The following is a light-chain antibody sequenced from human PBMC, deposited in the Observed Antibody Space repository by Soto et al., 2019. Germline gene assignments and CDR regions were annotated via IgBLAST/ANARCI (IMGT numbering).Light chain of an antibody. CDR1: QSVSSY. J-gene: IGKJ2*01. CDR3: QQRSSWPRYT. V-gene: IGKV3-11*01. CDR2: DGS. Sequence: EIVLTQSPATLSLSPGERATLSCRASQSVSSYLAWYQQKPGQAPRLVIHDGSNRANGIPARFSGSGSGTDFTLTISSLEPEDFAVYYCQQRSSWPRYTFGQGTKVDIK.